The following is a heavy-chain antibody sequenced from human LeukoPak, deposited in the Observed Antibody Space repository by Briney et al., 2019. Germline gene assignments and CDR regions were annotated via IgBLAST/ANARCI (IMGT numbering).Heavy chain of an antibody. V-gene: IGHV4-38-2*01. D-gene: IGHD1-1*01. J-gene: IGHJ4*02. CDR3: ARRSGNVFDY. CDR1: GYSISSGYY. CDR2: IYHSGST. Sequence: SETLSLTCAVSGYSISSGYYWGWIRPPPGKGLEWIGSIYHSGSTYYNPSLKSRVTISVDTSKNQFSLKLSSVTAADTAVYYCARRSGNVFDYWGQGTLVTVSS.